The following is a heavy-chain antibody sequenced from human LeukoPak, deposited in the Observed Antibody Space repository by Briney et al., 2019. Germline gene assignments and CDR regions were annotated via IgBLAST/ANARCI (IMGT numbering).Heavy chain of an antibody. Sequence: GGSLRLSCAASGFIFSDHYMDWVRQAPGKGLEWVGRIRNKANSYTTKYAASVKGRFTISRDDSKNSLYLQMNSLKTYVMALYNCSLHNTNTDRHCQLGGRGTLVTVSS. CDR2: IRNKANSYTT. V-gene: IGHV3-72*01. CDR1: GFIFSDHY. CDR3: SLHNTNTDRHCQL. J-gene: IGHJ2*01. D-gene: IGHD1-1*01.